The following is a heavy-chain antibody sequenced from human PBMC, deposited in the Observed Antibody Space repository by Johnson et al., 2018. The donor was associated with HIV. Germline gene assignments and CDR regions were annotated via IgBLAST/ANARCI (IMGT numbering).Heavy chain of an antibody. V-gene: IGHV3-30*03. Sequence: QVQLVESGGGVVQPGRSLRLSCAASGFTFSDYYMSWIRQAPGKGLEWVAVISYDGSNKYYADSVKGRFTISRDNSKNKLYLQMTSLRAEDTAVYYCARGRIYGAFAFDIWGQGTMVTVSS. J-gene: IGHJ3*02. CDR2: ISYDGSNK. CDR3: ARGRIYGAFAFDI. CDR1: GFTFSDYY. D-gene: IGHD3-10*01.